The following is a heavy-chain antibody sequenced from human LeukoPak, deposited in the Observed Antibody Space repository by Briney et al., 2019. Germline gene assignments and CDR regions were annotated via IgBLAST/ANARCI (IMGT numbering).Heavy chain of an antibody. CDR2: IYSGGST. J-gene: IGHJ4*02. CDR1: GFTVSSNY. V-gene: IGHV3-66*02. CDR3: ATTEELTIDRDYFDY. D-gene: IGHD3-3*01. Sequence: GGSLRLSCAASGFTVSSNYMSWLRQAPGKGLEWVTVIYSGGSTYYADSVKGRFTISRDNSKNTLYLQMNSLSAEDTAVYYCATTEELTIDRDYFDYWGQGTLVTVSS.